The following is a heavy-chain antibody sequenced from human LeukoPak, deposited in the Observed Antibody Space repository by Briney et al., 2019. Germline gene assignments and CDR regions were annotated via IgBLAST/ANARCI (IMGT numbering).Heavy chain of an antibody. J-gene: IGHJ4*02. Sequence: SQTLSLTRTVSGGSINSGSYYWSWIRQPAGKGLEWIGRIYTSGSTNYNPSLKSRVTISVDTSKNQFSLKLSSVTAADTAVYYCARTSGVADFDYWGQGTLVTVSS. CDR1: GGSINSGSYY. V-gene: IGHV4-61*02. CDR3: ARTSGVADFDY. D-gene: IGHD2-15*01. CDR2: IYTSGST.